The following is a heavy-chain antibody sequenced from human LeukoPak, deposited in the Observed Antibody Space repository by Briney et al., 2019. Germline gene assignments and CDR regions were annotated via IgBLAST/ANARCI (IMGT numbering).Heavy chain of an antibody. J-gene: IGHJ4*02. D-gene: IGHD2-2*02. V-gene: IGHV1-2*02. CDR3: ARGACSSTSCYNLFDY. Sequence: ASVKVSCKASGYTFTGYYMHWVRQAPGQGLEWMGWINPNSGGTNYAQKFQGRVTMTRDTSISTAYMELSRLRSDDTAVYYCARGACSSTSCYNLFDYWGQGTLVTVSS. CDR1: GYTFTGYY. CDR2: INPNSGGT.